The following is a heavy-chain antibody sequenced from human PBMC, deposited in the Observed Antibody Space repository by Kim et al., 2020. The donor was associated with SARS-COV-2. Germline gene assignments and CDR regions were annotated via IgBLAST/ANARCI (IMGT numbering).Heavy chain of an antibody. J-gene: IGHJ4*02. Sequence: VKGRFTISRDDSKNTLYLEVNSLRAEDTAVYYCAKDFIDHRRGPEDPLFDCWGQGTLVTVSS. CDR3: AKDFIDHRRGPEDPLFDC. V-gene: IGHV3-23*03.